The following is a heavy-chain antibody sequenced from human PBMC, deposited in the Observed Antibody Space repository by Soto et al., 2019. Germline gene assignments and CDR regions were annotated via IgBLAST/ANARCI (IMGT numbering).Heavy chain of an antibody. CDR2: IYYSGST. CDR3: ARHYGYEGFDY. J-gene: IGHJ4*02. CDR1: GGSISSSSYY. D-gene: IGHD5-18*01. Sequence: SSETLSLTCTVSGGSISSSSYYWGWIRQPPGKGLEWIGSIYYSGSTYYNPSLKSRVTISVDTSKNQFSLKLSSVTAADTAVYYCARHYGYEGFDYWGQGTLVTVSS. V-gene: IGHV4-39*01.